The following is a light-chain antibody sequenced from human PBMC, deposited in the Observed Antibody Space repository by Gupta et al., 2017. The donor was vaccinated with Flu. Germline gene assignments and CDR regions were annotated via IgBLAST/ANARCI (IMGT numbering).Light chain of an antibody. V-gene: IGKV1-5*03. CDR1: QSISTW. CDR2: QAS. Sequence: DIQMTQSPSTLSASGGDRVIITCRASQSISTWLAWYQPKPGKAPKLLIYQASTLESGVPSRFSGSGSGTEFTLTISSLQPDDFATYFCQQYNGDSRTFGQGTKVDIK. CDR3: QQYNGDSRT. J-gene: IGKJ1*01.